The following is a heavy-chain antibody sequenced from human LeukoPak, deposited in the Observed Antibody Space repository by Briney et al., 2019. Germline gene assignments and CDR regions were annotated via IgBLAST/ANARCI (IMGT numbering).Heavy chain of an antibody. CDR2: ISYDGRNK. CDR3: ARGDSGSWYYFDY. Sequence: PGGSLRLSCAASGFTFSSYAMHWVRQAPGKGLEWVAVISYDGRNKDYADSVKGRFTISRDNSKNTLYLQMNSLRAEDTAVYYCARGDSGSWYYFDYWGQGTLATVSS. D-gene: IGHD6-13*01. J-gene: IGHJ4*02. V-gene: IGHV3-30*04. CDR1: GFTFSSYA.